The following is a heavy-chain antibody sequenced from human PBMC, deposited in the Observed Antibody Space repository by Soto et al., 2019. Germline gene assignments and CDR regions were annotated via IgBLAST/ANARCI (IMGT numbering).Heavy chain of an antibody. CDR2: ISYDGSNK. D-gene: IGHD6-19*01. CDR1: GFTISSYG. CDR3: AKDLTNSSGWPITNYYYYGMDV. Sequence: GGSLRLSCAASGFTISSYGMHWVRQAPGKGLEWVAVISYDGSNKYYADSVKGRFTISRDNSKNTLYLQMNSLRAEDTAVYYCAKDLTNSSGWPITNYYYYGMDVWGQGTTVTVSS. V-gene: IGHV3-30*18. J-gene: IGHJ6*02.